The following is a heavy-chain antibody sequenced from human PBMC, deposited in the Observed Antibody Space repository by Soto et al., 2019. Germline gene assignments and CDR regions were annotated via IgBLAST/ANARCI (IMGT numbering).Heavy chain of an antibody. V-gene: IGHV3-23*01. Sequence: EVQLLESGGGLVQPGGCLRLSCAASGFTFSSYAMSWVRQAPGKGLEWVSAISGSGGSTYYADSVKGRFTISRDNSKNTLYLQMNTPRAEDTAVYYCAKDRRGYNYMVYWGQGTLVTVSS. CDR1: GFTFSSYA. J-gene: IGHJ4*02. CDR2: ISGSGGST. D-gene: IGHD5-12*01. CDR3: AKDRRGYNYMVY.